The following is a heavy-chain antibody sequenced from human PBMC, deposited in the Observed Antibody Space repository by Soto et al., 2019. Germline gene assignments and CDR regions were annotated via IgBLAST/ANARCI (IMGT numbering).Heavy chain of an antibody. J-gene: IGHJ6*02. CDR3: AGAWRIEKFGVISMSKGMDV. D-gene: IGHD3-3*01. Sequence: GGSLRLSCAASGFIFSDYYMTWIRQAPGKGLEWTSCSSNRDRSTYYADSVKDRFVVSKDNAKNLVYLQMNSLRAEDTAVYFCAGAWRIEKFGVISMSKGMDVWGQGTTVTVSS. CDR2: SSNRDRST. CDR1: GFIFSDYY. V-gene: IGHV3-11*01.